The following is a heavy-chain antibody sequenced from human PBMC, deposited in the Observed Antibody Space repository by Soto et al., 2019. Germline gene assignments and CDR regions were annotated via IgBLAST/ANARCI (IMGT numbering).Heavy chain of an antibody. CDR2: ISGSGGST. D-gene: IGHD3-16*01. CDR1: GFTFSSYD. V-gene: IGHV3-23*01. CDR3: AKRPDVYGTPPSFDY. J-gene: IGHJ4*02. Sequence: GGSLRLSCAASGFTFSSYDMSWVRQAPGKGLEWVAAISGSGGSTYYADSVKGRFTISRDNSKNTLYLQMNSLRAEDTAVYYCAKRPDVYGTPPSFDYWGQGTLVTVSS.